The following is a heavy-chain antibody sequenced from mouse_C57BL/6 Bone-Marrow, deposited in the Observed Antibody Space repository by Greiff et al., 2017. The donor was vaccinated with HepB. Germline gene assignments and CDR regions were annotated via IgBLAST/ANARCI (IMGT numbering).Heavy chain of an antibody. CDR2: IYPGSGSN. V-gene: IGHV1-55*01. D-gene: IGHD2-13*01. CDR1: GYTFTSYW. CDR3: ARDGDWYYYDY. J-gene: IGHJ2*01. Sequence: QVQLQQPGAELVKPGASVKMSCKASGYTFTSYWITWVKQRPGQGLEWIGDIYPGSGSNNYNEKFKSKATLTVDKSSSTAYMQLSSLTSEDTAVYYCARDGDWYYYDYWGRGTALTVSS.